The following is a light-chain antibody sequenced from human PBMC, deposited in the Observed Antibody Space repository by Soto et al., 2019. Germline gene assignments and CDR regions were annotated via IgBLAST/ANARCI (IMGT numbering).Light chain of an antibody. CDR3: QQDSSSGT. Sequence: VFSPSPGTLSLSPGERATLSCRASQSVSNNYLACYQQKPGRARRLLIYGASNRATGIPDRFSGSGSGTDFTLTIRRLEPEDFAVYYCQQDSSSGTFGQGTKVDIK. V-gene: IGKV3-20*01. J-gene: IGKJ1*01. CDR1: QSVSNNY. CDR2: GAS.